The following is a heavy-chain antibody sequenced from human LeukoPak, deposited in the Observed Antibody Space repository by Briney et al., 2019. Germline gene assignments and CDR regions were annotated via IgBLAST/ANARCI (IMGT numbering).Heavy chain of an antibody. Sequence: PSETLSLTCAVSGGSFSGYYWSWIRQPPGKGLEWIGEINHSGSTNHNPSLKSRVTISVDTSKKQFSLRLTSVTASDTAVYFCARRTVRLGEFSFYSWFDPWGQGTLVTVSS. CDR3: ARRTVRLGEFSFYSWFDP. V-gene: IGHV4-34*01. CDR2: INHSGST. CDR1: GGSFSGYY. J-gene: IGHJ5*02. D-gene: IGHD3-16*02.